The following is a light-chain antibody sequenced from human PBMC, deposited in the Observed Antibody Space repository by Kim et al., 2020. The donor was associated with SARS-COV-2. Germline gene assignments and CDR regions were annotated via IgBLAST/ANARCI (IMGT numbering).Light chain of an antibody. Sequence: TNPGDQVNITCKACQDIDDLLNCYQQKPGEAPIFIIQDATTLVPGVSPRFSGSGFGTDFSLNINNMHSEDAAYYFCLQHNNFPLTFGQGTKVDIK. CDR1: QDIDDL. J-gene: IGKJ1*01. V-gene: IGKV5-2*01. CDR3: LQHNNFPLT. CDR2: DAT.